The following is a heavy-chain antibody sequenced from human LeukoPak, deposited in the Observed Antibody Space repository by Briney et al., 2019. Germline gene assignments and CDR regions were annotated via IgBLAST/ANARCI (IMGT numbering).Heavy chain of an antibody. Sequence: GGSLRLSCAASGFSFSSYGMHWVRQAPGKGLEWVAVIWYDGSIKYYGDSVKGRFTISRGNSKNTLYLQMNSLRAEDTAVYYCAKEARGSPYRYYMDVWGKGTTVTVSS. CDR1: GFSFSSYG. CDR3: AKEARGSPYRYYMDV. D-gene: IGHD1-26*01. CDR2: IWYDGSIK. J-gene: IGHJ6*03. V-gene: IGHV3-30*02.